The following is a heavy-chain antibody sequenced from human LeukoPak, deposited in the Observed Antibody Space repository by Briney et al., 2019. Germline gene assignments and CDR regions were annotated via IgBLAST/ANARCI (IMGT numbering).Heavy chain of an antibody. D-gene: IGHD3-22*01. CDR3: ARALERYYYDSSGYYAHFDY. J-gene: IGHJ4*02. CDR2: INHSGST. V-gene: IGHV4-34*01. Sequence: SETLSLTCTVSGGSLSSYYWSWIRQPPGKGLEWIGEINHSGSTKYNPSLKSRVTISGDTSKNQFSLKLRSVTAADTAVYYCARALERYYYDSSGYYAHFDYWGRGTLVTVSS. CDR1: GGSLSSYY.